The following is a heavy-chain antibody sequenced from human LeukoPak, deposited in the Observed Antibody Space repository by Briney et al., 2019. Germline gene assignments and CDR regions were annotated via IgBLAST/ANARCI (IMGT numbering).Heavy chain of an antibody. V-gene: IGHV3-7*03. CDR1: GFTFSTYW. D-gene: IGHD3-3*01. J-gene: IGHJ6*02. CDR3: ARINDFWSGPTLDV. Sequence: PGGSLRLSCAASGFTFSTYWMDWVRQAPGKGLEWVANIKEDGSEKYYEDSVKGRFTISRDNAKNSLYLQMNSLRAEDTAVYYCARINDFWSGPTLDVWGQGTTVTVSS. CDR2: IKEDGSEK.